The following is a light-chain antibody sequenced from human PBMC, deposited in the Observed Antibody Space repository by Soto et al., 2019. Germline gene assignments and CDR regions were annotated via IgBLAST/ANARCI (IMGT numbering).Light chain of an antibody. CDR2: GAS. V-gene: IGKV1-33*01. J-gene: IGKJ2*02. CDR3: QQYGDLPRT. Sequence: DIQMTQSPSSLSASVGDRVTITCQASQDINNYLDWYQHKPGKAPKLLIYGASNLETGVPSRFSGSGSGTDFTFTISSLQPEDTATYFCQQYGDLPRTFGQGTKLEIK. CDR1: QDINNY.